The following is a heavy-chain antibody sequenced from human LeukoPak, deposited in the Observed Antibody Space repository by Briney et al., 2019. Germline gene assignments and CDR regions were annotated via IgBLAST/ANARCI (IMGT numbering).Heavy chain of an antibody. D-gene: IGHD3-22*01. CDR2: INHGGST. J-gene: IGHJ4*02. V-gene: IGHV4-34*01. CDR1: GGSFSGYY. CDR3: ARGPQFRRVYYYDSSGSPPPFDY. Sequence: SETLSLTCAVYGGSFSGYYWSWIRQPPGKGLEWMGEINHGGSTNYNPSLKSRVTISVDTSKNQFSLKLSSVTAADTAVYYCARGPQFRRVYYYDSSGSPPPFDYWGQGTLVTVSS.